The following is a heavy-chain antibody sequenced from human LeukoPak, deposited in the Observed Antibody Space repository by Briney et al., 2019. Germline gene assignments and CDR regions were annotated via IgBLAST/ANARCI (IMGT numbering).Heavy chain of an antibody. J-gene: IGHJ4*02. Sequence: SETLSLTCAVYGGSFSGYYWSWIRQPPGKGLEWIGEINHSGSTNYNPSLKSRVTISVDTSKDQFSLKLSSVTAADTAVYYCARETLQQLLFDYWGQGTLVTVSS. CDR3: ARETLQQLLFDY. CDR1: GGSFSGYY. V-gene: IGHV4-34*01. D-gene: IGHD6-13*01. CDR2: INHSGST.